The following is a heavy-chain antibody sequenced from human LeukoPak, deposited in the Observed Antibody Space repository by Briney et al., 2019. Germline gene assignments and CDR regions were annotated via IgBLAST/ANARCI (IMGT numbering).Heavy chain of an antibody. CDR2: IYYSGST. CDR1: GGSISSSSYY. V-gene: IGHV4-39*01. D-gene: IGHD6-13*01. Sequence: SETLSLTCTVSGGSISSSSYYWGWIRQLPGKGLEWIGSIYYSGSTYYNPSLKSRVTISVDTSKNQFSLKLSSVTAADTAVYYCARQGIAPTFFDYWGQGTLVTVSS. CDR3: ARQGIAPTFFDY. J-gene: IGHJ4*02.